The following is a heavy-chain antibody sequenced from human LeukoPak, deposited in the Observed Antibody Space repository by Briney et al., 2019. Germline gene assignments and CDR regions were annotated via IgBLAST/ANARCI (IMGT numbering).Heavy chain of an antibody. Sequence: GGSLTLSCAASGLTFRSFWMGWVRQAPGKGREWVANIKQDGSEKYSGDSVKGRFTISRDNAKNSLYLQMNSLRAEDTAVYFCARDTCSAWYVLIDYWGEGSLVTVSS. V-gene: IGHV3-7*01. CDR3: ARDTCSAWYVLIDY. CDR1: GLTFRSFW. J-gene: IGHJ4*02. D-gene: IGHD2-15*01. CDR2: IKQDGSEK.